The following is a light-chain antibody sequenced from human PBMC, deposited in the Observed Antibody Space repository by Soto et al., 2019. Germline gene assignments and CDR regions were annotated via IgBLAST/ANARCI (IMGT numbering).Light chain of an antibody. Sequence: QSVLAQPPSVSAAPGQKVTISCSGSSSNIGNGFVSWYQQRPGTAPKLLIYDKSERPSGIPDRFSAFQADTSATLSITGPQTGDEADYYCATWDSSLSAVVFGGGTKLTVL. CDR1: SSNIGNGF. CDR3: ATWDSSLSAVV. J-gene: IGLJ2*01. V-gene: IGLV1-51*01. CDR2: DKS.